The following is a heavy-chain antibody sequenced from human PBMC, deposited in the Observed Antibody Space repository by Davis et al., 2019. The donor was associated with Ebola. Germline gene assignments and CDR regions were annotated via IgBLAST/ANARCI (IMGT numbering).Heavy chain of an antibody. CDR2: ISYDGGNK. D-gene: IGHD2-15*01. CDR1: GFTFSTYS. V-gene: IGHV3-30-3*01. CDR3: ATLASSFYYYGMDV. Sequence: PGGSLRLSCAASGFTFSTYSMHWVRQAPGKGLEWVSLISYDGGNKYYADSVKGRFTISRDNSKKTLYLQMNSLRAEDTAVYYCATLASSFYYYGMDVWGQGTTVTVSS. J-gene: IGHJ6*02.